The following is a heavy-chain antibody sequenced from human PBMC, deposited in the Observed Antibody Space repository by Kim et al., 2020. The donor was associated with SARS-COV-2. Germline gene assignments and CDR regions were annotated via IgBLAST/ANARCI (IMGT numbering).Heavy chain of an antibody. CDR3: ARDEGLRYFDWRYYYYGMDV. CDR2: ISSSGSTI. D-gene: IGHD3-9*01. J-gene: IGHJ6*02. V-gene: IGHV3-48*03. Sequence: GGSLRLSCAASGFTFSSYDMNWVRQAPGKGLEWVSYISSSGSTIYYADPVKGRFTISRDNAKNSLYLQMNSLRAEDTAVYYCARDEGLRYFDWRYYYYGMDVWGQGTTVTVSS. CDR1: GFTFSSYD.